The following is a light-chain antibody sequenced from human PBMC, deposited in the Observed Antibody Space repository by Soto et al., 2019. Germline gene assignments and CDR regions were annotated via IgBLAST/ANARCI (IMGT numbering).Light chain of an antibody. CDR3: AAWDDSLNGRV. J-gene: IGLJ3*02. V-gene: IGLV1-44*01. Sequence: QSVLTQPPSASGTPGQRVTISCSGSTSNIGSNTVNWYQQLPGTAPKLLIYKNSQRPSGVPDRFSGSSSGTSASLAISGLQSEDEADYYCAAWDDSLNGRVFGGGTKLTVL. CDR1: TSNIGSNT. CDR2: KNS.